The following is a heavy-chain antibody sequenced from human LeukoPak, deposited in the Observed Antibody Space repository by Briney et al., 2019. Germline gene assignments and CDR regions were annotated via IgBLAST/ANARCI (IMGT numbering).Heavy chain of an antibody. CDR3: ARGGLGILWFGEVFPPYFDY. CDR1: GGSISSSSPY. CDR2: INHSGST. V-gene: IGHV4-39*07. J-gene: IGHJ4*02. D-gene: IGHD3-10*01. Sequence: SETLSLTCTVSGGSISSSSPYWGWIRQPPGKGLEWIGEINHSGSTHYNPSLNRRVTISADTSTNQFSLMLRSVTAAATAVYYCARGGLGILWFGEVFPPYFDYWGQGTLVTVSS.